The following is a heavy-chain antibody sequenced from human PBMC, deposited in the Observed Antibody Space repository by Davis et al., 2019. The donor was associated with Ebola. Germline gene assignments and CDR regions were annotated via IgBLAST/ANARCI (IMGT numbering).Heavy chain of an antibody. D-gene: IGHD1-26*01. CDR1: GYSFKNYA. J-gene: IGHJ3*02. CDR2: ISAYNGNT. CDR3: ARTSIVGTTTTASDI. V-gene: IGHV1-18*01. Sequence: ASVKVSCKASGYSFKNYAISWVRQAPGQGLEWMGWISAYNGNTNYAQKVQGRVTMTTDTSTGTAYLNLRSLRSDDTAVYFCARTSIVGTTTTASDIWGQGTLVTVSS.